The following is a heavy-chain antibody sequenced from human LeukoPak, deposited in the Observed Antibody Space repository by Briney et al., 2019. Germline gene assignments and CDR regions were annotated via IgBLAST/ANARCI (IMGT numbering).Heavy chain of an antibody. D-gene: IGHD5-18*01. Sequence: ASVKVSCKASGYTFTGYYLHWVRQAPGQGLEWVGRINPNSAGTNYAQKFQGRITMTRDTSISTAYMELNKLTFCDTAVYYCARKDLSGYSSLDYWGQGTLVTVSS. CDR1: GYTFTGYY. V-gene: IGHV1-2*06. J-gene: IGHJ4*02. CDR3: ARKDLSGYSSLDY. CDR2: INPNSAGT.